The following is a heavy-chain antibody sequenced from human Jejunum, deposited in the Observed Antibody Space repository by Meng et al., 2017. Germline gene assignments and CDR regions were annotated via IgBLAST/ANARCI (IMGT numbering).Heavy chain of an antibody. D-gene: IGHD5-18*01. Sequence: SVKVSCKASGGTFSNYAISWVRQAPGQGLEWVGGIIPSFSAAIYAQRFQGRVTITVDESTNTAYMEVDTLMFDDTAFYYCATTTAPRKGYSYGYDWGQGTLVTASS. CDR1: GGTFSNYA. V-gene: IGHV1-69*13. J-gene: IGHJ4*02. CDR3: ATTTAPRKGYSYGYD. CDR2: IIPSFSAA.